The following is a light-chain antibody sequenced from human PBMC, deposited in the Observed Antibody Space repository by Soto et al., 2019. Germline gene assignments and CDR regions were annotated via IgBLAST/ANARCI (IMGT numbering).Light chain of an antibody. CDR3: QQLKSYPIT. CDR1: QGISTY. Sequence: DIHLTQSNSFLSASVGDRVTITCRASQGISTYLAWYQQKPGKAPKLLIYAASTLQSGVPSRFSGSASGTEFTLTISSLQPEDFATYYCQQLKSYPITFGQGTRLEVK. V-gene: IGKV1-9*01. J-gene: IGKJ5*01. CDR2: AAS.